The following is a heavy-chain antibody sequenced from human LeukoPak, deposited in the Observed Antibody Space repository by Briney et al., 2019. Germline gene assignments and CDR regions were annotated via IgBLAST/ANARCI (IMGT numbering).Heavy chain of an antibody. CDR1: GGTFSSYA. CDR2: IIPIFGTA. V-gene: IGHV1-69*05. Sequence: ASVKVSCKASGGTFSSYAISWVRQAPGQGLEWMGRIIPIFGTANYAQKFQGRVTITTDESTSTAYMELSSLRSEDTAVYYCASLYGDYGENYFDYWGQGTLVTVSS. J-gene: IGHJ4*02. D-gene: IGHD4-17*01. CDR3: ASLYGDYGENYFDY.